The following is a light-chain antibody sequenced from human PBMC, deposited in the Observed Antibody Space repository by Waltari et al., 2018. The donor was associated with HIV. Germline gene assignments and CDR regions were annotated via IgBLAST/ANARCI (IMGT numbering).Light chain of an antibody. CDR1: SSNIGNHD. CDR3: GTWDSSLSAV. J-gene: IGLJ3*02. Sequence: QSVLTQPPSVSAAPGQTVTISCSGSSSNIGNHDVSWYQQLPGTAPKLLIYGNKKRPSGTPDRFSVSNAGSSATRGITGLQTGDEADYYCGTWDSSLSAVFGGGTKLTVL. V-gene: IGLV1-51*01. CDR2: GNK.